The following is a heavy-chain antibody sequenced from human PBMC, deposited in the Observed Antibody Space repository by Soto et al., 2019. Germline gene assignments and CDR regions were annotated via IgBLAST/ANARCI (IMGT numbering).Heavy chain of an antibody. CDR2: IIPIFGTA. D-gene: IGHD3-3*01. Sequence: SVKVSCKASGGTLSSYAISWVRQAPGQGLEWMGGIIPIFGTANYAQKFQGRVTMTEDTSTDTAYMELSSLRSEDTAVYYCARGDLSWTPITIFGVVSRNWFDPWGQGTLVTVS. V-gene: IGHV1-69*06. CDR1: GGTLSSYA. J-gene: IGHJ5*02. CDR3: ARGDLSWTPITIFGVVSRNWFDP.